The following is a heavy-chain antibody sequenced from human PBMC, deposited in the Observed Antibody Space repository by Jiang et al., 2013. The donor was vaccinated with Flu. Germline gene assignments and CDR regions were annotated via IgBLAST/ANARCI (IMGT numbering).Heavy chain of an antibody. J-gene: IGHJ4*02. CDR1: GYSFTSYW. V-gene: IGHV5-10-1*01. D-gene: IGHD3-22*01. CDR3: ARATYYYDSSGYSPFDY. Sequence: EVKKPGESLRISCKGSGYSFTSYWISWVRQMPGKGLEWMGRIDPSDSYTNYSPSFQGHVTISADKSISTAYLQWSSLKASDTAMYYCARATYYYDSSGYSPFDYWGQGTLVTVSS. CDR2: IDPSDSYT.